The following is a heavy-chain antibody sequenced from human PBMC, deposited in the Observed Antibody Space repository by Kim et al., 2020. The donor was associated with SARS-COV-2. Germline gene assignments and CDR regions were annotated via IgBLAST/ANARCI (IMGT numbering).Heavy chain of an antibody. CDR2: INTNTVNP. CDR3: ARVSGSGSYSAPFDP. CDR1: GYTFTNYA. D-gene: IGHD3-10*01. J-gene: IGHJ5*02. Sequence: ASVKVSCKASGYTFTNYAMNWVRQAPGQGLEWMGWINTNTVNPTYAQGFTGRFVFSLDTSVSTAYLQISSLKAEDTAVYYCARVSGSGSYSAPFDPWGQGTLVTVSS. V-gene: IGHV7-4-1*02.